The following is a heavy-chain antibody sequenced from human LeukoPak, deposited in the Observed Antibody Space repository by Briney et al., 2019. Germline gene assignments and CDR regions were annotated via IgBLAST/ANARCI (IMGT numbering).Heavy chain of an antibody. CDR1: GFTFSSYG. CDR2: ISYDGSNK. V-gene: IGHV3-30*18. CDR3: AKCRSIVVVPAAYPSPVYYGMDV. J-gene: IGHJ6*02. D-gene: IGHD2-2*01. Sequence: GGSLRLSCAASGFTFSSYGTHWVRQAPGKGLEWVAVISYDGSNKYYADSVKGRFTISRDNSKNTLYLQMNSLRAEDTAVYYCAKCRSIVVVPAAYPSPVYYGMDVWGQGTTVTVSS.